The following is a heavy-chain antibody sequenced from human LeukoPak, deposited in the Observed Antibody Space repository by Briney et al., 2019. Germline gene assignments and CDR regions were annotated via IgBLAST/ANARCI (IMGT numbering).Heavy chain of an antibody. CDR3: ARDLRLMDV. CDR2: INGDGSNT. V-gene: IGHV3-74*01. CDR1: GFTFSRFW. Sequence: GGSLRLSCAASGFTFSRFWMHWARQAPGKGLMWVSRINGDGSNTGYADSVKGRFTISRDNAENTLYLQMNSLRAEDTAVYYCARDLRLMDVWGQGTTVTVSS. J-gene: IGHJ6*02.